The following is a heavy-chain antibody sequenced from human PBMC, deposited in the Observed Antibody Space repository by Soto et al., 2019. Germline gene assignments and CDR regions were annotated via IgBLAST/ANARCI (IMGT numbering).Heavy chain of an antibody. CDR1: GGTFSSYA. J-gene: IGHJ6*02. D-gene: IGHD2-15*01. Sequence: QVQLVQSGAEVKKPGSSVKVSCKASGGTFSSYAISWVRQAPGQGLEWMGGIIPIFGTANYAQKFQGRVTITADESTSTAYMELRSLRSEDTAVYYCARSYCSGGSCYATKDYYYGMDVWGQGTTVTVSS. CDR3: ARSYCSGGSCYATKDYYYGMDV. V-gene: IGHV1-69*12. CDR2: IIPIFGTA.